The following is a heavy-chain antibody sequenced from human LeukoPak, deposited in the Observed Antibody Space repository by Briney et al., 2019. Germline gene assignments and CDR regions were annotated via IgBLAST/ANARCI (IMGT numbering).Heavy chain of an antibody. CDR3: ARKHSRKYYSYGLDP. CDR2: IDAGNGDT. J-gene: IGHJ5*02. D-gene: IGHD3-10*01. CDR1: GYTFSYCA. V-gene: IGHV1-3*01. Sequence: ASVKVSCKASGYTFSYCAMHWVRQAPGQRFEWMGWIDAGNGDTGYAQKFQGRVTMTRNTSISTAYMELSSLRSEDTAVYYCARKHSRKYYSYGLDPWGQGTLVTVSS.